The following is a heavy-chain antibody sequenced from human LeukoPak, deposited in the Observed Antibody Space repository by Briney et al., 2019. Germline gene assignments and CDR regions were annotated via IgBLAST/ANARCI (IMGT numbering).Heavy chain of an antibody. CDR2: IYWDDDK. CDR3: AHSFYTSYFDEANWFDP. Sequence: ASGPTLVKPTRTLTLTCTFSGFSLSTSGVGVGWIRQPPGKALEWLALIYWDDDKRYSPSLKSRLTITKDTSKNQVVLTMTNMDPVDTATYYCAHSFYTSYFDEANWFDPWGQGTLVTVSS. V-gene: IGHV2-5*02. D-gene: IGHD3-9*01. CDR1: GFSLSTSGVG. J-gene: IGHJ5*02.